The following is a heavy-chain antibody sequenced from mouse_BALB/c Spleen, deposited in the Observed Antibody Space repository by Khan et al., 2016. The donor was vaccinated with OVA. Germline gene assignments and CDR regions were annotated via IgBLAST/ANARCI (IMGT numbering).Heavy chain of an antibody. CDR3: ARVYGGDFDY. Sequence: VQLQQSGPGLVKPSQSLSLTCTVTGYSITSDYAWNWIRQFPGNKLEWMGYISYSGNTNYNPSLRSRISITRDTSKNQFFLQLNSVTTEDTATYYCARVYGGDFDYWGQGTTLPVSS. D-gene: IGHD1-1*01. V-gene: IGHV3-2*02. J-gene: IGHJ2*01. CDR1: GYSITSDYA. CDR2: ISYSGNT.